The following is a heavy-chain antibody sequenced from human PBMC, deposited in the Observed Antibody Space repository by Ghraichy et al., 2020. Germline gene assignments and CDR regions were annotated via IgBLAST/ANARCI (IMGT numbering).Heavy chain of an antibody. CDR2: TYYRSKWYN. D-gene: IGHD4-17*01. V-gene: IGHV6-1*01. CDR1: GDSVSSNSAA. J-gene: IGHJ6*02. Sequence: SQTLSLTCAISGDSVSSNSAAWNWIRQSPSRGLEWLGRTYYRSKWYNDYAVSVKSRITINPDTSKNQFSLQLNSVTPEDTAVYYCARGKTVTDENGYYYYGMDVWGQGTTVTVSS. CDR3: ARGKTVTDENGYYYYGMDV.